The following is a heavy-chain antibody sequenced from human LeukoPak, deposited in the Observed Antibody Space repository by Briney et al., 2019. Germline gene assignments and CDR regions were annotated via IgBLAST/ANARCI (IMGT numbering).Heavy chain of an antibody. J-gene: IGHJ6*02. CDR1: GYTFTSYD. CDR2: RNPNSGNT. CDR3: ARAGIGDCSSTSCYYYYGMDV. Sequence: ASVKVSCKASGYTFTSYDINWVRQATGQGLEWMGWRNPNSGNTGYAQKFQGRVTMTRNTSISTAYMELSSLRSEDTAVYYCARAGIGDCSSTSCYYYYGMDVWGQGTTVTVSS. V-gene: IGHV1-8*01. D-gene: IGHD2-2*01.